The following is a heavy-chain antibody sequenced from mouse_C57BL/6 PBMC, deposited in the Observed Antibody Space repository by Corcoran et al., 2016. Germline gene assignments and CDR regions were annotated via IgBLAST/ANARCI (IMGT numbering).Heavy chain of an antibody. Sequence: QVQLQQSGPELVKPGASVKISCKASGYTFTDYYINWVKQRPGQGLEWIGWIFPGSGSTYYNEKVKGKATLTVDKSSSTAYMLLSSLTSEDSAVYFCARPDYYGSSYWYFDVWGTGTTVTVSS. CDR2: IFPGSGST. CDR1: GYTFTDYY. D-gene: IGHD1-1*01. CDR3: ARPDYYGSSYWYFDV. V-gene: IGHV1-75*01. J-gene: IGHJ1*03.